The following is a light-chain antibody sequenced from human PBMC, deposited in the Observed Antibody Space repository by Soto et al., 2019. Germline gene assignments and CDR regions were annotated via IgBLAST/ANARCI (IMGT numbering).Light chain of an antibody. CDR1: QSVGSN. V-gene: IGKV3-15*01. CDR2: GSS. CDR3: QQYTNWPTIP. Sequence: EILLTQSPATLPVSPGERATLSCRASQSVGSNLAWFQQKPGQAPRLLIYGSSTRATGVPARFSGSGSGADFTLTISNLQSEDFAVYYCQQYTNWPTIPFGQGTRLEIX. J-gene: IGKJ5*01.